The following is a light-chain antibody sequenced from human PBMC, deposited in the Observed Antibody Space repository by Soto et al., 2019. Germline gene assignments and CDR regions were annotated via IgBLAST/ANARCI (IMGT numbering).Light chain of an antibody. CDR1: RSIIPW. CDR3: QQRSNWPLT. CDR2: GAS. Sequence: DIQMTQSPSTLSASVGDRVTIACRASRSIIPWLAWYQQKPGKPPKLLIYGASSLAAGVPSRFSGSGSGTDFTLTISSLEPEDFAVYYCQQRSNWPLTFGGGTKVGIK. V-gene: IGKV1-5*01. J-gene: IGKJ4*01.